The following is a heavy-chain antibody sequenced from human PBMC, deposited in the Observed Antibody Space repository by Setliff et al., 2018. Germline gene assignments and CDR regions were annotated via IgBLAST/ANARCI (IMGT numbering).Heavy chain of an antibody. CDR1: GGSISSGSDY. Sequence: SETLSLTCSVSGGSISSGSDYWTWIRQPAGKGLEWIGHIYTSGSTKYNPSLKSRVTISVETSKNQFSLKLSSVTAADTAVYYCARAISGWYSAHYYYMDVWGKGTTVTVSS. V-gene: IGHV4-61*09. CDR2: IYTSGST. CDR3: ARAISGWYSAHYYYMDV. D-gene: IGHD6-19*01. J-gene: IGHJ6*03.